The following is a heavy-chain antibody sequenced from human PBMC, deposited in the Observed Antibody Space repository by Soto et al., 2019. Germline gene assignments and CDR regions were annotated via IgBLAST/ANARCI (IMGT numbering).Heavy chain of an antibody. D-gene: IGHD3-10*01. V-gene: IGHV4-59*01. CDR1: GASITTYY. J-gene: IGHJ5*02. CDR3: ARETAGSHKNNWFDP. CDR2: IHDSGST. Sequence: QVQLQESGPGLVKPSETLSLTCTVSGASITTYYWSWVRQPPGKGLEWIGYIHDSGSTYYNPSLKSRVTLSLDTSRNQLFLQLNSVTAADTAMYYCARETAGSHKNNWFDPWGQGPLVTVSS.